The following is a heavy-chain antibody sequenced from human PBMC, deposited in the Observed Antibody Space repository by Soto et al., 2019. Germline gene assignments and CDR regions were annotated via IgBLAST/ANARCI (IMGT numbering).Heavy chain of an antibody. J-gene: IGHJ3*02. V-gene: IGHV3-53*01. D-gene: IGHD2-2*01. CDR3: TRAAFNPHDAFDI. CDR2: IYSGGST. CDR1: GFTVSSNY. Sequence: GGSLRLSCAASGFTVSSNYMSWVRQAPGKGLEWVSVIYSGGSTYYADSVKGRFTISRDNSKNTLYLQMNSLRAEDTAVYYCTRAAFNPHDAFDIWGQGTMVTVSS.